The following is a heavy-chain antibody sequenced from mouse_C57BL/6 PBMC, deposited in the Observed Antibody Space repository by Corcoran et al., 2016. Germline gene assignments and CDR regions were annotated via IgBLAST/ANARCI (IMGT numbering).Heavy chain of an antibody. V-gene: IGHV1-26*01. CDR3: ARRYSNPYYFDY. CDR1: GYTFTDYY. D-gene: IGHD2-5*01. CDR2: INPNNGGT. Sequence: EVQLQQSGPELVKPGASVKISCKASGYTFTDYYMNWVKQSHGKSLEWIGDINPNNGGTSYNQKFKGKATLTVDKSSSTAYMELRSLTSEDSAVYYCARRYSNPYYFDYWGQGTTLTVSS. J-gene: IGHJ2*01.